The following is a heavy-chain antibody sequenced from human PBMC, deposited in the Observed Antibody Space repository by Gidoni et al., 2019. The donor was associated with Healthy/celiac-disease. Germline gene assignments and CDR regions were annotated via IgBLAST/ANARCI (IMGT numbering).Heavy chain of an antibody. J-gene: IGHJ4*02. Sequence: QLQLQESGPGLVKPSETLSLTCTVSGGSISSSSYYWGWIRQPPGKGLEWIGSIYYSGSTYYNPSLKSRVTISVDTSKNQFSLKLSSVTAADTAVYYCARFTNGYSSGWYVDYWGQGTLVTVSS. CDR1: GGSISSSSYY. CDR3: ARFTNGYSSGWYVDY. CDR2: IYYSGST. V-gene: IGHV4-39*01. D-gene: IGHD6-19*01.